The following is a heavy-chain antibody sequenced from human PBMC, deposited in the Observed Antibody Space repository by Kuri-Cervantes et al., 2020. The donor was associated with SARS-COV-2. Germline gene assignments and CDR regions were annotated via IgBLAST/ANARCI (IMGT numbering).Heavy chain of an antibody. V-gene: IGHV4-59*11. Sequence: GSLRLSCTVSGGSISSHYWSWIRQPPGKGLEWVGYIYYSGSTNYNPSLKSRVTISVDTSKNQFSLKLSSVTAADTAVYYCARDSCSSSSCESFYDYYYMDVWGKGTTVTVSS. CDR2: IYYSGST. J-gene: IGHJ6*03. CDR1: GGSISSHY. CDR3: ARDSCSSSSCESFYDYYYMDV. D-gene: IGHD6-6*01.